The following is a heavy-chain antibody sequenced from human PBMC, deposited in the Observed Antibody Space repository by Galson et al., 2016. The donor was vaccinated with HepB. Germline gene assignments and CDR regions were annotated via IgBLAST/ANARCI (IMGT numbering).Heavy chain of an antibody. CDR1: GYSFTGYY. CDR3: ARQAGRASYYFDL. Sequence: SVKVSCKASGYSFTGYYIHWVRQAPGQGLEWVAWFNPNTRGTHYIEKFQGRVTLTRDTSISTAYMELSRLTSDDTAVYYCARQAGRASYYFDLWGQGSLVTVSS. J-gene: IGHJ4*03. CDR2: FNPNTRGT. D-gene: IGHD6-13*01. V-gene: IGHV1-2*02.